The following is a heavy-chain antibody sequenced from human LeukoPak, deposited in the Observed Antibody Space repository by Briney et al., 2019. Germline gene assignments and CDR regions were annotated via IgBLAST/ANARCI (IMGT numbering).Heavy chain of an antibody. CDR3: ARGSGTFYYDSSGYLNWFDP. J-gene: IGHJ5*02. CDR1: GGSISSSSYY. D-gene: IGHD3-22*01. V-gene: IGHV4-39*01. Sequence: TSETLSLTCTVSGGSISSSSYYWGWIRQPPGKGLEWIGSIYYSGSTYQNPSLRSRVTISIDTSKNQFSLKLSSVTAADTAVYYCARGSGTFYYDSSGYLNWFDPWGQGTLVTVSS. CDR2: IYYSGST.